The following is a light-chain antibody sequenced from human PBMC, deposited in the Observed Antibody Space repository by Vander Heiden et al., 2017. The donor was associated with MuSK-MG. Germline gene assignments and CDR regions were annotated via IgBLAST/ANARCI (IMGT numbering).Light chain of an antibody. CDR1: DSNIARSY. Sequence: QSVFTQPAPVSGTLGHRVPTSCSGSDSNIARSYAVWYQHLPGTAPNLLIYNDYERTSGVPDRSSGSKSGTSASLTISGLRYGEEADYYCAAWDDSLHGVVFGGGTKLTVL. J-gene: IGLJ3*02. V-gene: IGLV1-47*02. CDR3: AAWDDSLHGVV. CDR2: NDY.